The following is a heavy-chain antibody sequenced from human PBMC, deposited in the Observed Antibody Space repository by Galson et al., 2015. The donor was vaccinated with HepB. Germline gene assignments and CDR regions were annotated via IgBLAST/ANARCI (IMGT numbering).Heavy chain of an antibody. J-gene: IGHJ3*02. D-gene: IGHD6-13*01. CDR2: ISAYNGNT. V-gene: IGHV1-18*04. CDR1: GYTFTSYG. CDR3: ARGTLYSSSWGDAFDI. Sequence: SVKVSCKASGYTFTSYGISWVRQAPGQGLEWMGWISAYNGNTNYAQKLQGRVTMTTDKSTSTAYMELRSLRSDDTAVYYCARGTLYSSSWGDAFDIWCQGTMVTVSS.